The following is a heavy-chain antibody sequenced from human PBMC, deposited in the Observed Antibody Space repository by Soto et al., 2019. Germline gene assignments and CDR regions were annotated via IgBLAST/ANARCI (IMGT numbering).Heavy chain of an antibody. J-gene: IGHJ3*02. CDR3: ANDRHRQWQQPADAFDI. CDR1: GFTFSSYA. D-gene: IGHD6-13*01. Sequence: EVQLLESGGGLVQPGGSLRLSCAASGFTFSSYAMSWVRQAPGKGLEWVSAISGSGGSTYYADSVKGRFTISRDNSKNTLYLQMNSLRAEDTAVYYCANDRHRQWQQPADAFDIWGQGTMVTVSS. V-gene: IGHV3-23*01. CDR2: ISGSGGST.